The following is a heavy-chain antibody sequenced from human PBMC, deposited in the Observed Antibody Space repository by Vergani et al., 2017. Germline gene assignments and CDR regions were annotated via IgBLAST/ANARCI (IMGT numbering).Heavy chain of an antibody. CDR3: ARAPDYYGSGSYLGLVSLDAFDI. D-gene: IGHD3-10*01. Sequence: EVQLVESGGGLIQPGGSLRLSCAASGFTVSSNYMSWVRQAPGKGLEWVSVIYSGGSTYYADSVKGRFTISRDTSKNTLYLQMNSLRAEDTAVYYCARAPDYYGSGSYLGLVSLDAFDIWGQGTMVTVSS. CDR2: IYSGGST. CDR1: GFTVSSNY. J-gene: IGHJ3*02. V-gene: IGHV3-53*01.